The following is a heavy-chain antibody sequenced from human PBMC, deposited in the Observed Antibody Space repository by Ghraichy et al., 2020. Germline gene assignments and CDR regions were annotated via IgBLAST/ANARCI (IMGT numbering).Heavy chain of an antibody. D-gene: IGHD4-17*01. CDR2: IKQDGSDK. V-gene: IGHV3-7*03. J-gene: IGHJ5*02. CDR1: GFTFSSYW. Sequence: GGSLRLSCAASGFTFSSYWMTWVHQAPGKGLEWVANIKQDGSDKNYVDSVKGRFTISRDNAKNSLYLQMNSLRAEDTAVYYCARAKVHYGQYGNWFDPWGQGTLVTVSS. CDR3: ARAKVHYGQYGNWFDP.